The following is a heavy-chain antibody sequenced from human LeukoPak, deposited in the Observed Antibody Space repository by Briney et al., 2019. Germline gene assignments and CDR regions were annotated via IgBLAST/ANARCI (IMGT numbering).Heavy chain of an antibody. CDR1: GFTFRSNW. Sequence: GGSLRLSCAASGFTFRSNWMNWVRQAPGKGLEWVAHVQPDGSAKIYADSVKGRFTISRNNAKDSVYLQMNSLRVEDTAVYYCARDFFGWSSLGHWGQGTLVTVSS. V-gene: IGHV3-7*01. CDR2: VQPDGSAK. CDR3: ARDFFGWSSLGH. J-gene: IGHJ1*01. D-gene: IGHD6-19*01.